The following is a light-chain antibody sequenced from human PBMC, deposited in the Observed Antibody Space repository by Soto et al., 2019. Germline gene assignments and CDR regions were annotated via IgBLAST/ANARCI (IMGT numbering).Light chain of an antibody. CDR3: AVWDDSLNGWV. CDR2: NNA. J-gene: IGLJ3*02. V-gene: IGLV1-44*01. Sequence: SVLTQAPSASGTPGQRVTISCSGSSSNIGSNTVNWYQQLPGTAPKLLIYNNAQRPSGVPDRFSGSKSGTAASLAIGGLQSEDEADYYCAVWDDSLNGWVFGGGTKLTVL. CDR1: SSNIGSNT.